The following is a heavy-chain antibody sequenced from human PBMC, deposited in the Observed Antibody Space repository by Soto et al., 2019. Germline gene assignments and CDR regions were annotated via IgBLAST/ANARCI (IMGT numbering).Heavy chain of an antibody. CDR2: IFSGGRT. D-gene: IGHD7-27*01. CDR1: GFTISTNY. Sequence: EVQLVESGGGLIQPGGSLGLSCAASGFTISTNYMSWVRQAPGKGLEWVSVIFSGGRTYYADSVKGRFTISRDISENTLYLQMNSLRADDTAVYYCARVPDTGGRDFFDYWGHGTLVTVSS. V-gene: IGHV3-53*01. CDR3: ARVPDTGGRDFFDY. J-gene: IGHJ4*01.